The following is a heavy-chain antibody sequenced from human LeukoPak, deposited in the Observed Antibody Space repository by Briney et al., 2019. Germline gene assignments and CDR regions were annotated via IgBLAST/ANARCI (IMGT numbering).Heavy chain of an antibody. CDR3: ARDHARGYENYGMDV. CDR1: GGFNTHYY. V-gene: IGHV4-59*01. Sequence: PSETLSLTCSVSGGFNTHYYWSWIRQPPGKGLEWIGYFYHSASTNYNPSLKSRVTISVDTSKNQFSLKLSSVTAADTAVYYCARDHARGYENYGMDVWGQGTTVTVSS. D-gene: IGHD5-12*01. J-gene: IGHJ6*02. CDR2: FYHSAST.